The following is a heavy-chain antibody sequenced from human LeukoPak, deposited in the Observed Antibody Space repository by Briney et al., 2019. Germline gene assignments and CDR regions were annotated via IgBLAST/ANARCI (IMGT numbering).Heavy chain of an antibody. CDR3: ARDFLGVPGIVDY. V-gene: IGHV4-4*07. J-gene: IGHJ4*02. D-gene: IGHD3-16*01. CDR2: IYSSGST. CDR1: GGSISGYY. Sequence: SETLSLTCTVSGGSISGYYWTWIRQPAGKGLEWIGRIYSSGSTGYNPSLKSRVTMSVDTSKNQVSLRLSSVTAADTAVYYCARDFLGVPGIVDYWGQGTLVTVSS.